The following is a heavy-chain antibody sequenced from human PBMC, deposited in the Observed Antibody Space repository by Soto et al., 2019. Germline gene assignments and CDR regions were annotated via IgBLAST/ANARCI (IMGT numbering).Heavy chain of an antibody. Sequence: QITLNGSGPTVVRPTETLTLTCRFSGFSLTTSGVGVGWIRQSPGKAPEWLALIYWDDDKRYSASLKSRLTITKYTSKNQVVLTVSDLDPTDTATYYCAHRVLRTVFGLVTTTAIYFDFWGQGTPVAVSS. D-gene: IGHD3-3*01. V-gene: IGHV2-5*02. J-gene: IGHJ4*02. CDR2: IYWDDDK. CDR3: AHRVLRTVFGLVTTTAIYFDF. CDR1: GFSLTTSGVG.